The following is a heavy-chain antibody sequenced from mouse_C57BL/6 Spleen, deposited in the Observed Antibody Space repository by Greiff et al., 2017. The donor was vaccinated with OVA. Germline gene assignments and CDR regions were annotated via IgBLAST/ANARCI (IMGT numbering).Heavy chain of an antibody. CDR1: GYTFTSYW. CDR2: IHPNSGST. J-gene: IGHJ4*01. Sequence: QVQLQQPGAELVKPGASVKLSCKASGYTFTSYWVHWVKQRPGQGLEWMGMIHPNSGSTNYNEKFKSKATLTVDKYSSTAYMQHSSLTSEASAVYYCARGSSGYRAMDYWGQGTSVTVSS. D-gene: IGHD3-2*02. CDR3: ARGSSGYRAMDY. V-gene: IGHV1-64*01.